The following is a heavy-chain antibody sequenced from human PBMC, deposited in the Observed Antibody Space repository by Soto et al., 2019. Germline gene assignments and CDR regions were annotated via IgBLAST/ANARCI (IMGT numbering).Heavy chain of an antibody. J-gene: IGHJ6*03. V-gene: IGHV3-7*01. Sequence: GGSLRLSCAASGFTFSSYWMSWVRQAPWKGLEWVANIKQDGSEKYYVDSVKGRFTISRDNAKNSLYLQMNSLRAEDTAVYYCARVGDDFWSGYGDYYYYMDVWGKGTTVTVSS. CDR3: ARVGDDFWSGYGDYYYYMDV. CDR2: IKQDGSEK. D-gene: IGHD3-3*01. CDR1: GFTFSSYW.